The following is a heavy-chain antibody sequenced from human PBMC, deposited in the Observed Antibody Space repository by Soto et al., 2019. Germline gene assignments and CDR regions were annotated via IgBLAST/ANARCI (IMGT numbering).Heavy chain of an antibody. CDR2: ISYDGSNK. J-gene: IGHJ5*02. CDR3: ARGDQYSNYGNWFDP. CDR1: GFTFSSYA. Sequence: QVQLVESGGGVVQPGRSLRLSCAASGFTFSSYAMHWVRQAPGKGLEWVAVISYDGSNKYYADSVKGRFTISRDNSKHTLYLQMNSLRAEDTAVYYCARGDQYSNYGNWFDPWGQGTLVTVSS. D-gene: IGHD4-4*01. V-gene: IGHV3-30-3*01.